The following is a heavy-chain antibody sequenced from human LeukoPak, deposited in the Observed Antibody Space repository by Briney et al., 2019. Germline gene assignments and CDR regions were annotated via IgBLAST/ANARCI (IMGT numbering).Heavy chain of an antibody. CDR2: IKQDGSEK. CDR1: GFTFSSYW. V-gene: IGHV3-7*01. Sequence: HPGGSLRLSCAASGFTFSSYWMSWVRQAPGKGLEWVANIKQDGSEKYYVDSVKGRFTISRDNAKNSLYLQMNSLRAEDTAVYYCARGDCSSTSCHSDYWGQGTLVTVSS. D-gene: IGHD2-2*01. J-gene: IGHJ4*02. CDR3: ARGDCSSTSCHSDY.